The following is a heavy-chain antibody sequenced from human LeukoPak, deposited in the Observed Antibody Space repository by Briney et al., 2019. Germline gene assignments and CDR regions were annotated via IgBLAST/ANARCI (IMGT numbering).Heavy chain of an antibody. J-gene: IGHJ4*02. CDR2: IYTSGST. V-gene: IGHV4-61*02. Sequence: PSETLSLTCTVSGGSISSGSYYWSWIRQPAGKGLEWIGRIYTSGSTNYNPPLKSRVTISVDTSKNQFSLKLSSVTAADTAVYYCAREMVMVRGVEPFDYWGQGTLVTVSS. CDR3: AREMVMVRGVEPFDY. CDR1: GGSISSGSYY. D-gene: IGHD3-10*01.